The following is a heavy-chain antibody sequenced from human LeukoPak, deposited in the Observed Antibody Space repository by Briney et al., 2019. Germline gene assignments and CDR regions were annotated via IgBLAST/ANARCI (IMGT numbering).Heavy chain of an antibody. V-gene: IGHV1-69*05. CDR2: IIPIFGTA. Sequence: ASVKVSCKASGGTFSSYAISWVRQAPGQGLEWMGGIIPIFGTANYAQKFQGRVTITTDESTSTAYMELSSLRSEDTAVYYCARAIYPYCSSTSCYTGFDYWGQGTLVTVSS. D-gene: IGHD2-2*02. CDR1: GGTFSSYA. CDR3: ARAIYPYCSSTSCYTGFDY. J-gene: IGHJ4*02.